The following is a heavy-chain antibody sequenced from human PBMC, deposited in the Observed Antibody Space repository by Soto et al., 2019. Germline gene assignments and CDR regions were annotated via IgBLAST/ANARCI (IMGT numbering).Heavy chain of an antibody. D-gene: IGHD6-13*01. V-gene: IGHV1-69*13. Sequence: SVKVSCKASGGTFSSYAISWVRQAPGQGLEWMGGIIPIFGTANYAQKFQGRVTITADESTSTAYMELSSLRSEDTAVYYCARTKPIAAAGPSDYWGQGPLVTLAS. CDR2: IIPIFGTA. J-gene: IGHJ4*02. CDR3: ARTKPIAAAGPSDY. CDR1: GGTFSSYA.